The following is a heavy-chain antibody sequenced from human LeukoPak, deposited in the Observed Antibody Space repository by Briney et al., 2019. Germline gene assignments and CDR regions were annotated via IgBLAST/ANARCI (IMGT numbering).Heavy chain of an antibody. V-gene: IGHV3-30*03. CDR3: AREAAWGNWYFDL. J-gene: IGHJ2*01. Sequence: GGSLRLSCVASGFTFSSHGMHWVRQAPGKGLGWVAVIGNDGRAKRYAESVEGRFTLSRDNSKNIHFLEMNSPRDGDTATYYCAREAAWGNWYFDLWGRGTLVTVSS. CDR1: GFTFSSHG. CDR2: IGNDGRAK. D-gene: IGHD3-16*01.